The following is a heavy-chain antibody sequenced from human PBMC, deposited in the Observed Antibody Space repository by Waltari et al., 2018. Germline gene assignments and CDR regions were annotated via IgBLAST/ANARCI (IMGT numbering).Heavy chain of an antibody. CDR3: ARGSMIVGVLVPFDS. V-gene: IGHV3-53*02. CDR1: GFNVSHNY. J-gene: IGHJ4*02. Sequence: EVQLVETGGGLIQPGGSLRLSCVASGFNVSHNYMSWVRQAPGKGLEWVSIIYSGGSTFYAESVKGRFTISRDNSKNTLDLQMSSLRVEDTAMYYCARGSMIVGVLVPFDSWGQGTLVTVSS. D-gene: IGHD3-3*01. CDR2: IYSGGST.